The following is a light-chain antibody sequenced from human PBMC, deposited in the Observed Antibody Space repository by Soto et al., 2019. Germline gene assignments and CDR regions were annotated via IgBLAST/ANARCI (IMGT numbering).Light chain of an antibody. Sequence: QSVLTRPCSLSGSPGQSITISFAGTSSDVGAYTSVSWYQHHPGKAPKVMIYEVNKRPSGISNRFSGSKSVNTASLTISGLQPEDEAHYYCSSYTSDNRDYVFGTGTKVTVL. J-gene: IGLJ1*01. CDR3: SSYTSDNRDYV. V-gene: IGLV2-14*01. CDR2: EVN. CDR1: SSDVGAYTS.